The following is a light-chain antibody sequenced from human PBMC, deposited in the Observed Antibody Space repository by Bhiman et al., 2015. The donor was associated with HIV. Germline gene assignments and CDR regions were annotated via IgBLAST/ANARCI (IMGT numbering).Light chain of an antibody. CDR2: QNN. CDR3: RAWDNSQYV. CDR1: KLGEKF. V-gene: IGLV3-1*01. J-gene: IGLJ1*01. Sequence: SYELAQPPSVSLSPGQTATITCSGDKLGEKFASWYQQKPGQSPILIIYQNNKRASGIPERISGSNSGDTATLTISGTQAMDEADYYCRAWDNSQYVFGPGTKLTVL.